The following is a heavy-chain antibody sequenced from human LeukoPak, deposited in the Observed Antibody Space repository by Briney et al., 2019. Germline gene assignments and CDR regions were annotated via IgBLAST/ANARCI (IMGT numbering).Heavy chain of an antibody. D-gene: IGHD2-2*01. CDR2: IYYSGST. Sequence: SSETLSLTCTVSGGSISSSSYYWGWIRQPPGKGLEWIGSIYYSGSTYYNPSLKSRVTISVDTSKNQFSLKLSSVTAADTAVYYCARVHYGRAEYQLLEGGNYYYYYMDVWGKGTTVTVSS. CDR1: GGSISSSSYY. V-gene: IGHV4-39*07. J-gene: IGHJ6*03. CDR3: ARVHYGRAEYQLLEGGNYYYYYMDV.